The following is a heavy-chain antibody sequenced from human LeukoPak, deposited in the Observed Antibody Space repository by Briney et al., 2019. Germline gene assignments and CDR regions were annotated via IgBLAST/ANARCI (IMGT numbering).Heavy chain of an antibody. V-gene: IGHV3-23*01. CDR1: GFTFSSYG. CDR2: ISGSGGST. CDR3: AKDRIWMVRGVIDY. D-gene: IGHD3-10*01. Sequence: PGGSLRLSCAASGFTFSSYGMSWVRQAPGKGLEWVSAISGSGGSTYYADSVKGRFTISRDNSKNTLYLQMNSLRAADTALYYCAKDRIWMVRGVIDYWGQGTLVTVSS. J-gene: IGHJ4*02.